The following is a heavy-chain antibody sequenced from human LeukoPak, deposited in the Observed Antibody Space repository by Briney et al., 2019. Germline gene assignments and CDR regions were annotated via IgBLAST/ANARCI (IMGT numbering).Heavy chain of an antibody. CDR3: ARGGRYCTNGVCENPDFDY. V-gene: IGHV4-34*01. Sequence: PSETLSLTCAVSGYSISSGYYWSWIRQPPGKGLEWIGEINHSGSTNYNPSLKSRVTISVDTSKNQFSLKLSSVTAADTAVYYCARGGRYCTNGVCENPDFDYWGQGTLVTVSS. D-gene: IGHD2-8*01. CDR2: INHSGST. CDR1: GYSISSGYY. J-gene: IGHJ4*02.